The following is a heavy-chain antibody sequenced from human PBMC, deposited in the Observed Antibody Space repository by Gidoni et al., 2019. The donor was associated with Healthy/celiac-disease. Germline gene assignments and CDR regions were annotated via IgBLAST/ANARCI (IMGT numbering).Heavy chain of an antibody. CDR2: IQTSGST. J-gene: IGHJ5*02. Sequence: QVQLQESGPGLLTPSQTLCLHCTVSVGSISSGSYYWIWIRQPAGKGLEGIGSIQTSGSTNNNPSLKRRDTISVETSKNQFSLKMSSVTDADTAVYYCARSCIAAAGRGYWFDPWGQGTLVTVSS. CDR1: VGSISSGSYY. CDR3: ARSCIAAAGRGYWFDP. D-gene: IGHD6-13*01. V-gene: IGHV4-61*02.